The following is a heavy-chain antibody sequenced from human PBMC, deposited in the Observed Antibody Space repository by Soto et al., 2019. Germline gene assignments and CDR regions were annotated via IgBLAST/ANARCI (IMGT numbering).Heavy chain of an antibody. CDR3: AKDRWEYSSGVDY. CDR2: ISYDGSNK. J-gene: IGHJ4*02. D-gene: IGHD6-19*01. V-gene: IGHV3-30*18. Sequence: QVQLVESGGGVVQPGRSLRLSCAASGFTFSSYGMHWVRQAPGKGLEWVAVISYDGSNKYYADSVKGRFTISRDNSKNTRYLQMNSLRAEDTAVYYCAKDRWEYSSGVDYWGQGTLVTVSS. CDR1: GFTFSSYG.